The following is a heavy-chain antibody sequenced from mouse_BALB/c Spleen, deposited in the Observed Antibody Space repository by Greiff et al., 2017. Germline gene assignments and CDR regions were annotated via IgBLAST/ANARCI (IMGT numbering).Heavy chain of an antibody. J-gene: IGHJ3*01. Sequence: VQLQQSGPELMKPGASVKISCKASGYSFTSYYMHWVKQSHGKSLEWIGYIDPFNGGTSYNQKFKGKATLTVDKSSSTAYMHLSSLTSEDSAVYYCARPGGFAYWGQGTLVTVSA. CDR1: GYSFTSYY. CDR3: ARPGGFAY. CDR2: IDPFNGGT. V-gene: IGHV1S135*01.